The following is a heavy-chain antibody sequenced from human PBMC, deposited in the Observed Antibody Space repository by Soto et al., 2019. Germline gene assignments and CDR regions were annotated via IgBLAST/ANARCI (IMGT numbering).Heavy chain of an antibody. CDR2: ISYDGSNK. CDR3: AKVRRSGQWYYYYGMDV. CDR1: GFTFSSYG. J-gene: IGHJ6*02. D-gene: IGHD2-8*01. Sequence: QVQLVESGGGVVQPGRSLRLSCAASGFTFSSYGMHWVRQAPGKGLEWVAVISYDGSNKYYADSVKGRFTISRDNSKNTLYLQMNSLSAEDTAVYYCAKVRRSGQWYYYYGMDVWGQGTTVTVSS. V-gene: IGHV3-30*18.